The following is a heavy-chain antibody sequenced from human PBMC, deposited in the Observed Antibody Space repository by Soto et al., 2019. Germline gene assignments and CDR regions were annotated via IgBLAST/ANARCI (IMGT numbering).Heavy chain of an antibody. CDR1: GGSFSGYY. D-gene: IGHD3-22*01. CDR3: ARGTGSSGYLYSYYYYGMDV. CDR2: INHSGST. V-gene: IGHV4-34*01. Sequence: QVQLQQWGAGLLKPSETLSLTCAVYGGSFSGYYWSWIRQPPGKGLEWIGEINHSGSTNYNPSLKGRATISVDTSKNPYSLKLSSVPAADTTVYYCARGTGSSGYLYSYYYYGMDVWGQGTTVTVSS. J-gene: IGHJ6*02.